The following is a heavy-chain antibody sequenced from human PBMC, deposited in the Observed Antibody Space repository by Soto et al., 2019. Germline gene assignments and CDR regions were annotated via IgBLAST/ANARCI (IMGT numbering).Heavy chain of an antibody. J-gene: IGHJ5*02. V-gene: IGHV4-59*12. Sequence: SETLSLTCTVSGGSISSYYWSWIRQPPGKGLEWIGYIYYSGSTNYNPSLKSRVTISVDTSKNQFSLKLSSVTAADTAVYYCASSLIAVAGTRRWFDPWGQGTLVTVSS. CDR3: ASSLIAVAGTRRWFDP. CDR1: GGSISSYY. D-gene: IGHD6-19*01. CDR2: IYYSGST.